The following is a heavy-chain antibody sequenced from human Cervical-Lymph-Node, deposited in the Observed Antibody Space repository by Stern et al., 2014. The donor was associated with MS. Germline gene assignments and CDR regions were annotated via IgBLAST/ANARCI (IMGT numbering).Heavy chain of an antibody. V-gene: IGHV5-51*01. D-gene: IGHD4-23*01. J-gene: IGHJ5*02. CDR1: GYMFASHW. CDR3: ARVNGGNSDWFDP. CDR2: IDPGDSNN. Sequence: EVQLVESGAEVKKPGESLKISCKASGYMFASHWIGWVRQMPGKGLGLMGIIDPGDSNNIYNPSSQGQVTISVDKSTSTAYLQWSSLKASDTAMYYCARVNGGNSDWFDPWGQGTLVTVSS.